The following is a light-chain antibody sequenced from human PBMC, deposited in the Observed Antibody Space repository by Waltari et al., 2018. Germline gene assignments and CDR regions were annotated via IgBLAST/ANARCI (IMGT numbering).Light chain of an antibody. CDR2: EVT. CDR3: SSYTTRNTLV. J-gene: IGLJ3*02. Sequence: QSALTQPASVSGSPGQSITISCTGTRTDVGGYPYVSWYQQHPAKAPKLMIYEVTHRPSGVPDRFAGSKSGNTASLTISGLQADDEADYYCSSYTTRNTLVFGGGTKVTVL. V-gene: IGLV2-14*03. CDR1: RTDVGGYPY.